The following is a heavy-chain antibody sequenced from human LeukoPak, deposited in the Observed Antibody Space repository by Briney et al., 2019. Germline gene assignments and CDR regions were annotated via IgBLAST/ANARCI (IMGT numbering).Heavy chain of an antibody. V-gene: IGHV1-8*01. D-gene: IGHD4-11*01. CDR3: ARATQIRDYSSNY. CDR1: GYSFTSYD. J-gene: IGHJ4*02. Sequence: ASVKVSCKASGYSFTSYDINWVRQATGQGLEWMGWMNPNSGTTGYAQTFQGRVTISRNTSISTAYMELSSLKSEDTAVYYCARATQIRDYSSNYWGQGTLVTVSS. CDR2: MNPNSGTT.